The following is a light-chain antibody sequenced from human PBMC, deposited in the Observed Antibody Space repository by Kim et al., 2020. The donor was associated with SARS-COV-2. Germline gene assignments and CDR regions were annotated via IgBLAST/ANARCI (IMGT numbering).Light chain of an antibody. CDR2: RAS. V-gene: IGKV1-12*01. CDR1: QTISTW. CDR3: QQANNFPYT. Sequence: SASVRDTVTITCRASQTISTWLAWYPQKPGKAPNLLIFRASSLQSGVPSRFSGSGSGTDFTLTISSLQPEDFATYFCQQANNFPYTFGQGTKLEI. J-gene: IGKJ2*01.